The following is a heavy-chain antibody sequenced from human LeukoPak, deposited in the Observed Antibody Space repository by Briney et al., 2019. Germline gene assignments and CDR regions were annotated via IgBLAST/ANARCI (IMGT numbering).Heavy chain of an antibody. J-gene: IGHJ3*02. Sequence: PSDTLSLTCGVSGGSFSFYYWSWIRQPPGKGLEWIGEISQSGSTNYNPSLKSRVNISLDTSENQFSLKLSSVTAADTAVYYCARALGAFDIWGQGTMVTVSS. CDR3: ARALGAFDI. V-gene: IGHV4-34*01. CDR2: ISQSGST. CDR1: GGSFSFYY.